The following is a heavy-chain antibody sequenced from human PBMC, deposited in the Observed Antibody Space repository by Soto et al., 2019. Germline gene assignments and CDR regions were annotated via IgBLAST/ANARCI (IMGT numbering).Heavy chain of an antibody. CDR3: ARDLDAYNSTAS. V-gene: IGHV1-3*01. D-gene: IGHD1-1*01. J-gene: IGHJ5*02. CDR1: GYIFTSLA. Sequence: ASVKVSCKASGYIFTSLAMHWVRQAPGQRLEWMGWINPGNGNTKYSQSFQGRVTITRDTSASTAYMELSSLRSEDTAVYFCARDLDAYNSTASWGQGTLVTVS. CDR2: INPGNGNT.